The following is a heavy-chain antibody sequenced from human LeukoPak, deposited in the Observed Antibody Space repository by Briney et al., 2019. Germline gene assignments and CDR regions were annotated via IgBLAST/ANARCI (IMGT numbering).Heavy chain of an antibody. J-gene: IGHJ3*02. CDR2: IYYSGST. Sequence: KASETLSLTCTVSGGSISSGDYYWSWIRQPPGKGLEWIGYIYYSGSTYYNPSLKSRVTISVDTSKNQFSLKLSSVTAADTAVYYCARPGRKWEPNDAFDIWGQGTMVTVSS. V-gene: IGHV4-30-4*08. CDR1: GGSISSGDYY. D-gene: IGHD1-26*01. CDR3: ARPGRKWEPNDAFDI.